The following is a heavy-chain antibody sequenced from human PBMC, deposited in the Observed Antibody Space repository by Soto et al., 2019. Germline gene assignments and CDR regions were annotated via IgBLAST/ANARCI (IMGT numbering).Heavy chain of an antibody. Sequence: ASETLSLTCAVYGGSFSGYYCSWIRQPPGKGLEWIGEINHSGSTNYNPSLKSRVTISVDTSKNQFSLKLSSVTAADTAVYYCARGQSGYRYGYTLYYFDYWGQGTLVTVYS. CDR1: GGSFSGYY. V-gene: IGHV4-34*01. D-gene: IGHD5-18*01. J-gene: IGHJ4*02. CDR3: ARGQSGYRYGYTLYYFDY. CDR2: INHSGST.